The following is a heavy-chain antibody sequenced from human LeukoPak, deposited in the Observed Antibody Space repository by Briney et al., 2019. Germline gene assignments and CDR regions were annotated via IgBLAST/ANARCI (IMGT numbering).Heavy chain of an antibody. V-gene: IGHV3-48*01. J-gene: IGHJ3*01. CDR3: ARDQRPYCGGECYCAIDL. CDR2: ISHTGGPA. D-gene: IGHD2-21*01. Sequence: PGGSLRLSCEASGFTFSSHSMTWVRQALGKTLEWISYISHTGGPAHYADPVRGRFTISRDNAKNSLYLQMNSLTVEDTAVYYCARDQRPYCGGECYCAIDLWGRGTLVTVSS. CDR1: GFTFSSHS.